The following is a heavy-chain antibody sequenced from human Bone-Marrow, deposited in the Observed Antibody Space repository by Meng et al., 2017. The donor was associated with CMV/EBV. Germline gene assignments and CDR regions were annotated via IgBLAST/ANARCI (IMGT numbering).Heavy chain of an antibody. J-gene: IGHJ3*02. CDR1: GFTFSSYS. D-gene: IGHD5-18*01. Sequence: GESLKISCAASGFTFSSYSMNWVRQAPGKGLEWVSSISSSSSYIYYADSVKGRFTISRDNAKNSLYLQMNSLRAEDTAVYYCARAGDGYSYGYRETDAFDIWGQGKMVTVSS. V-gene: IGHV3-21*01. CDR3: ARAGDGYSYGYRETDAFDI. CDR2: ISSSSSYI.